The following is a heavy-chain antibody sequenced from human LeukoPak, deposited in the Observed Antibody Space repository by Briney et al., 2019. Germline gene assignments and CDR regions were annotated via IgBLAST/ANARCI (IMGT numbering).Heavy chain of an antibody. Sequence: GGSLRLSCAASRFTLSNYWMSWVRQAPGRGLEWVANIKQDGSETYYVDSVKGRFTISRDNAKNSLSLQMNSLRAEDTAVYYCARQRGSGCLDYWGQGTLVTVSS. CDR2: IKQDGSET. CDR3: ARQRGSGCLDY. CDR1: RFTLSNYW. J-gene: IGHJ4*02. D-gene: IGHD6-19*01. V-gene: IGHV3-7*01.